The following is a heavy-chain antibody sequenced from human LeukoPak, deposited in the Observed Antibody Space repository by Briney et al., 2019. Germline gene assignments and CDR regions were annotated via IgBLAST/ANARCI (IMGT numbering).Heavy chain of an antibody. CDR1: GFTFTDYP. J-gene: IGHJ4*02. CDR3: ARDQRFAFDY. D-gene: IGHD3-16*01. CDR2: VRTSAASAY. Sequence: GGSLRLSCAASGFTFTDYPMNWVGQAPGRGLEWVANVRTSAASAYNTNYADSVQGRVIISRDDAKKTLYLHMNGLRDDDTAEYYCARDQRFAFDYWGQGVLVTVSS. V-gene: IGHV3-48*02.